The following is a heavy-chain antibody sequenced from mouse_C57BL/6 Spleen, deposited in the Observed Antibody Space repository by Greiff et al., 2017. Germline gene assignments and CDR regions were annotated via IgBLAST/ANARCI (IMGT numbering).Heavy chain of an antibody. CDR3: ARSVSPYYGMDY. Sequence: VQLQQSGAELARPGASVKLSCKASGYTFPRYGLSWVKQRTGQGLEWIGEIYPRSGNTYYNEKFKGKATLTADKSSSTAYMELRSLTSVYSAVYCCARSVSPYYGMDYWGQGTSVTVAS. CDR1: GYTFPRYG. V-gene: IGHV1-81*01. CDR2: IYPRSGNT. J-gene: IGHJ4*01.